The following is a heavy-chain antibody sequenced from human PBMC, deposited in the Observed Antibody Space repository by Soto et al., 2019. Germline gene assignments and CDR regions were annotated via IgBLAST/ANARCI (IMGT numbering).Heavy chain of an antibody. CDR2: VHHSMIS. CDR3: ARGGSGYYDISGYYPLDY. D-gene: IGHD3-22*01. Sequence: PSETLSLTCAVSGDSISSGTYFWSWILQPPGKGLRCIGYVHHSMISCNNPSLQSRVTLSIDRSKNQFSLKLRSVTAADTAVYYCARGGSGYYDISGYYPLDYWGQGTLVTASS. V-gene: IGHV4-30-2*01. J-gene: IGHJ4*02. CDR1: GDSISSGTYF.